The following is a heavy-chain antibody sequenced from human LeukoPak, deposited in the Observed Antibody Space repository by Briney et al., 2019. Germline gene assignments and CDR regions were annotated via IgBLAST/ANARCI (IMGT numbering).Heavy chain of an antibody. V-gene: IGHV3-21*04. D-gene: IGHD3-10*01. J-gene: IGHJ4*02. Sequence: GGSLSLSCAASRFPFSSYSMNWVRQAPGKGLEWVSSISSSSSYIYYADSVKGRFTISRDNAKNSLYLQMNSLRAEDTAVYYCARWFQADYWGQGTLVTVSS. CDR1: RFPFSSYS. CDR3: ARWFQADY. CDR2: ISSSSSYI.